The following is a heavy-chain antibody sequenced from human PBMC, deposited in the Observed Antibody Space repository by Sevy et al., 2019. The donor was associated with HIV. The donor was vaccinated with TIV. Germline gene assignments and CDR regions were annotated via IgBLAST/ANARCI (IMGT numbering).Heavy chain of an antibody. Sequence: GGSLRLSCAASGLTFSNSIIHWVRRAPGKGLEWVSGMSFDGSKYYADSVKGRFTISRDDSRSTVYLQMNSLRAEDTAVYYCALERLSSNVAEYFQNWGQGTLVTVSS. CDR1: GLTFSNSI. CDR2: MSFDGSK. V-gene: IGHV3-30*04. J-gene: IGHJ1*01. CDR3: ALERLSSNVAEYFQN. D-gene: IGHD1-1*01.